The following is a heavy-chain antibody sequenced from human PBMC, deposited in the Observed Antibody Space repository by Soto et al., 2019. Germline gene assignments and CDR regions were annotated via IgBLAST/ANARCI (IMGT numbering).Heavy chain of an antibody. V-gene: IGHV4-61*01. J-gene: IGHJ5*02. Sequence: KTSETLSLTCTVSGGSVSGGNHYWSWIRQPPGKGLEWIGYIYDSGSNNYNPSLKSRVTISEDTSKNQFSLKLRSVTAADTAVYYCAKYNSISDGGWFDPWGQGTLVTVSS. CDR1: GGSVSGGNHY. D-gene: IGHD2-2*01. CDR3: AKYNSISDGGWFDP. CDR2: IYDSGSN.